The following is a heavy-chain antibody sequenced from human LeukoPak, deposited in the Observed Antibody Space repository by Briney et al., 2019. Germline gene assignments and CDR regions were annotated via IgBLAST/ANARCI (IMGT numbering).Heavy chain of an antibody. J-gene: IGHJ3*02. CDR3: ASPGVRTSADDAFDI. CDR1: GGTFSSYA. CDR2: IIPIFGTA. Sequence: ASVKVSCKASGGTFSSYAISWVRQAPGQGLEWMGGIIPIFGTANYAQKFQGRVTITADESTSTAYMELSSLRSEDTAVYYCASPGVRTSADDAFDIWGQGTMVTVSS. D-gene: IGHD2-2*01. V-gene: IGHV1-69*01.